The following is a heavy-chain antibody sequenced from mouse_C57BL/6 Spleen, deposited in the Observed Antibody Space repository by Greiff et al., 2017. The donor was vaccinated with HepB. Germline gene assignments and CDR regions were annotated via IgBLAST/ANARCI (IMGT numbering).Heavy chain of an antibody. CDR1: GYTFTSYW. V-gene: IGHV1-69*01. CDR2: IDPSDSYT. D-gene: IGHD1-1*01. J-gene: IGHJ3*01. CDR3: AGDGSKGFAY. Sequence: VQLQQPGAELVMPGASVKLSCKASGYTFTSYWMHWVKQRPGQGLEWIGEIDPSDSYTNYNQKFKGKSTLTVDKSSSTTYMQLNRLASEVSAVYYCAGDGSKGFAYWGQGTLVTVSA.